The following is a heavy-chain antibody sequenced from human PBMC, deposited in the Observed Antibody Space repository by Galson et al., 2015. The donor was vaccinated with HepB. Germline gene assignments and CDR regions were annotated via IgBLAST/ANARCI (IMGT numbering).Heavy chain of an antibody. CDR3: ARGRGYIYGYSYYGMDV. V-gene: IGHV4-59*01. J-gene: IGHJ6*02. Sequence: ETLSLTCTVSGGSISTYYWSWIRQPPGKGLEWIGYVYYTGSTNYSPSLKSRVTISVDTSKNKFSLEVSSVTAADTAVYCCARGRGYIYGYSYYGMDVWGQGTTVTVSS. CDR1: GGSISTYY. D-gene: IGHD5-18*01. CDR2: VYYTGST.